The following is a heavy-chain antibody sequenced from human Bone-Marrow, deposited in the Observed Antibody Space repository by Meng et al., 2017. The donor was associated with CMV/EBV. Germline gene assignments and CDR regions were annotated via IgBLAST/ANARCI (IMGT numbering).Heavy chain of an antibody. CDR3: ARDGEYYDFWSGLPDY. D-gene: IGHD3-3*01. Sequence: GESLKISCAASGFTFSSYWMHWVRQAPGKGLVWVSRINSDGSSTSYADSVKGRFTISRDNAKNTLYLQMSSLRAEDTAVYYCARDGEYYDFWSGLPDYWGQGTRVTVSS. CDR1: GFTFSSYW. V-gene: IGHV3-74*01. J-gene: IGHJ4*02. CDR2: INSDGSST.